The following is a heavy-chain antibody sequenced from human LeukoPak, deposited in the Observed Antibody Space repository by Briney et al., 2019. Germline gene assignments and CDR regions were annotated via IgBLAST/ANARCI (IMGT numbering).Heavy chain of an antibody. CDR2: ISYDGSYK. D-gene: IGHD1-1*01. J-gene: IGHJ6*02. V-gene: IGHV3-30-3*01. Sequence: GGSLRLSCEASGFTSTSYAIHWVRQAPGKGLEWVAVISYDGSYKYYADSVKGRFTMSGDYSKNTVYLQMNSLRVEDTAVYYCARAAGTTTGGMDVWGQGTMGTVSS. CDR3: ARAAGTTTGGMDV. CDR1: GFTSTSYA.